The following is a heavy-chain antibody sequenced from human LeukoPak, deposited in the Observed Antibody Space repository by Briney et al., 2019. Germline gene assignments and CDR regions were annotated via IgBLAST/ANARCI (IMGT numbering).Heavy chain of an antibody. J-gene: IGHJ4*02. Sequence: GGSLRLSCAASGFIFSNYGMHWVRQAPGKGLEWVTFIRFNGNNKVYVDSVKGRFTISRDNSKNMVYLQMNSLRVEDTAVYYCAKEGLFYFDCWGQGTLVTVSS. CDR2: IRFNGNNK. CDR1: GFIFSNYG. CDR3: AKEGLFYFDC. V-gene: IGHV3-30*02.